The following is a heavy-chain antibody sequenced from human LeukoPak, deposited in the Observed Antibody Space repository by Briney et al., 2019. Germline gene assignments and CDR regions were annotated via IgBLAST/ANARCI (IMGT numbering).Heavy chain of an antibody. CDR3: ARAGYYYDSSSYYSFDS. Sequence: SETLSLTCTVSGGSVSSYYWGWIRQPPGKGLAWIGYTYDSGSPKYNPSLKSRVTISIDTSKNQLSLNLSSVTAADTAVYYCARAGYYYDSSSYYSFDSWGQGTLVTVSS. V-gene: IGHV4-59*02. CDR2: TYDSGSP. J-gene: IGHJ4*02. CDR1: GGSVSSYY. D-gene: IGHD3-22*01.